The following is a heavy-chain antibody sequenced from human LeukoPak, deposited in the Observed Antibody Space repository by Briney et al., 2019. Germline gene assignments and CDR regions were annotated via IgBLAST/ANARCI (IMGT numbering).Heavy chain of an antibody. J-gene: IGHJ5*02. V-gene: IGHV3-30-3*01. CDR1: GFTFSTHA. D-gene: IGHD5-24*01. Sequence: GGSLRLSCSATGFTFSTHAMHWVRQAPGRGLEWVAVISNDGSNRKYADSVRGGFTISRDNSKNTMYLQMNRLRAEDTAVYSCAREWVEMTTIESWFDPWGQGTLVTVSS. CDR3: AREWVEMTTIESWFDP. CDR2: ISNDGSNR.